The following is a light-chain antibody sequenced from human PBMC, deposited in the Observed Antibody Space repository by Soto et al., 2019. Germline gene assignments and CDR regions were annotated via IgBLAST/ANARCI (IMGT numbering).Light chain of an antibody. Sequence: EIVLTQSPGTLSLSPGERATLSCRASQSVGSSYLAWYQQTPGQAPRLLIYGASSRATGIPDRFSGSGSGTDFTLTISRLEPEDFAVYYCQQYGSSPPITFGQGTRLEIK. CDR2: GAS. CDR3: QQYGSSPPIT. V-gene: IGKV3-20*01. CDR1: QSVGSSY. J-gene: IGKJ5*01.